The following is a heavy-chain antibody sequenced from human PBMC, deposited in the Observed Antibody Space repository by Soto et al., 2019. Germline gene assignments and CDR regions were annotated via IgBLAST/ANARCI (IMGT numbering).Heavy chain of an antibody. D-gene: IGHD2-21*02. V-gene: IGHV1-69*02. CDR3: ASGGCGGDCDSHYYYGMDV. Sequence: ASLKVSCKASGGTFSIYTISWVRQAPGQGLEWMGRIIPILGIANYAQKFQGRVTITADKSTSTAYMELSSLRSEDTAVYYCASGGCGGDCDSHYYYGMDVWGQGTTVTVSS. CDR1: GGTFSIYT. J-gene: IGHJ6*02. CDR2: IIPILGIA.